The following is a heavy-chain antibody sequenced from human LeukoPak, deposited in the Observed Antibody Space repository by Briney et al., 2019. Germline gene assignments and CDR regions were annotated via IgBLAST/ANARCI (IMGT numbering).Heavy chain of an antibody. J-gene: IGHJ6*04. CDR2: IRNKANNYAT. Sequence: PGGSLRLSCAASGFTFSGSAIHWVRQASGKGLEWVGRIRNKANNYATAYAASVKGRFAISRDDSKNTAYLQMNSLKTEDTAVYYCTRLAYDFWSGETLDVWGKGTTVTVSS. D-gene: IGHD3-3*01. V-gene: IGHV3-73*01. CDR3: TRLAYDFWSGETLDV. CDR1: GFTFSGSA.